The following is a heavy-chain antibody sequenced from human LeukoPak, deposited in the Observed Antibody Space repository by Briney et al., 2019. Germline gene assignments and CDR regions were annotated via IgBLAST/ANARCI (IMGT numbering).Heavy chain of an antibody. CDR1: GGSVSSGNYY. V-gene: IGHV4-61*01. Sequence: PSETLSLTCTVSGGSVSSGNYYWSWSRQPPGKGLEWLGYIYYSGSTNYNPSLKSRVTMSVDTSKNQFSLKLSSVTAADTAVYYCARAGFTVTYFDYWGQGTLVTVSS. D-gene: IGHD4-17*01. CDR2: IYYSGST. CDR3: ARAGFTVTYFDY. J-gene: IGHJ4*02.